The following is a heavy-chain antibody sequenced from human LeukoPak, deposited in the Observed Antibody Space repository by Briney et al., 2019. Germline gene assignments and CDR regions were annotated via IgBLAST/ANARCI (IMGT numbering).Heavy chain of an antibody. CDR1: GFTFSNYA. D-gene: IGHD3-10*01. Sequence: GGSLRLSCAASGFTFSNYAMNWVRQVPGKGLEWVSTISGSGGSTTYADSVKGRFTISRDNSKNTLYLQMNSLRADDTAVYYCAKVHYASGSSGSAFDIWGQGTTVTVSS. J-gene: IGHJ3*02. CDR3: AKVHYASGSSGSAFDI. V-gene: IGHV3-23*01. CDR2: ISGSGGST.